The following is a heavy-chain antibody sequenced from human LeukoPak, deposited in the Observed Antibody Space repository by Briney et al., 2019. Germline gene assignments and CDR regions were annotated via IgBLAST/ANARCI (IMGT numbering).Heavy chain of an antibody. D-gene: IGHD3-22*01. V-gene: IGHV3-23*01. Sequence: PGGSLRLSCAASGFTFSSYAMSWVRQAPGKGLEWVSAISGSGGSTYYADSVKGRFTISRDNSKNTLYLQMNSLRAEDTAVYYCAKSSTYYYDSSGYYNSINWFDPWGQGTLVTVSS. CDR1: GFTFSSYA. J-gene: IGHJ5*02. CDR2: ISGSGGST. CDR3: AKSSTYYYDSSGYYNSINWFDP.